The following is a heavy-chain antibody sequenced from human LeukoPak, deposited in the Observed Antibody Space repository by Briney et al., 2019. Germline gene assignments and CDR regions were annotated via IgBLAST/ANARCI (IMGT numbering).Heavy chain of an antibody. J-gene: IGHJ4*02. Sequence: SETLSLTCTVYGESFSGYYWTWIRQPPGKVLEWIGEISQSGSTNYNPSLKSRVTMSVDTSKKQFSLKLNSVTAADTAVYYCARGRYCSGGSCYYYWGQGTLVTVSS. CDR2: ISQSGST. CDR3: ARGRYCSGGSCYYY. CDR1: GESFSGYY. V-gene: IGHV4-34*01. D-gene: IGHD2-15*01.